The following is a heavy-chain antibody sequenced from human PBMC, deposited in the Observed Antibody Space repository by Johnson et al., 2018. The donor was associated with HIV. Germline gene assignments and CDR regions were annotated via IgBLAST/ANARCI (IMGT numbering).Heavy chain of an antibody. CDR1: GFTFDDYG. J-gene: IGHJ3*02. V-gene: IGHV3-20*04. Sequence: VQLVESGGGVERPGGSLRLSCATSGFTFDDYGMSWVRQVPGKGLEWVSGINWDGDRTGYADSVKGRFTISRDNAKTSLYLQMNSLRAEDTALYYCARDRRHYSDSSGYPDSDAFDIWGQGTMVTVSS. CDR2: INWDGDRT. D-gene: IGHD3-22*01. CDR3: ARDRRHYSDSSGYPDSDAFDI.